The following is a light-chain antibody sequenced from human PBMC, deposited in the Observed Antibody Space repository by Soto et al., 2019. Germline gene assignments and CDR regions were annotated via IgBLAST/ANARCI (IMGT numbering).Light chain of an antibody. CDR3: TSWTTSTTMI. CDR1: SSDIGAYNF. V-gene: IGLV2-14*03. J-gene: IGLJ2*01. Sequence: QSALTQPASVSGSPGQSITISCTGTSSDIGAYNFVSWYQQHPGKAPRPMLYDVNIRPSGVSNRCSGSKSGNTASLTISGLQAEDEGDYYCTSWTTSTTMIFGGGTKLTVL. CDR2: DVN.